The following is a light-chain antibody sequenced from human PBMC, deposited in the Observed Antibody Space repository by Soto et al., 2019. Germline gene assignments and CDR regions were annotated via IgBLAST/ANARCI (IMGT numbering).Light chain of an antibody. CDR1: QSVSNN. CDR2: GSS. J-gene: IGKJ1*01. Sequence: EIVLTQSPGTLSVSPGERATLSCRASQSVSNNLAWYQQKPGQAPRLLIYGSSTRATGIPARFSGSGSGTEFTLTISSLQSEDFAVYYCQQYHNWRTFGQGTKVDI. V-gene: IGKV3-15*01. CDR3: QQYHNWRT.